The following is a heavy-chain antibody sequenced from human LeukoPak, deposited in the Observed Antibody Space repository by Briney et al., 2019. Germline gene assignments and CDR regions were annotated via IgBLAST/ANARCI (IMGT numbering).Heavy chain of an antibody. Sequence: GGSLRLSCAASGFTFRSYAMSWVRQTPGKGLEWVSSVNARGDSTHYAESVKGRFTISRDNSKNTLYLQMNSLRAEDTAVYYCAKVGASSWTDAFDIWGQGTMVTVSS. CDR3: AKVGASSWTDAFDI. V-gene: IGHV3-23*01. CDR2: VNARGDST. CDR1: GFTFRSYA. J-gene: IGHJ3*02. D-gene: IGHD6-13*01.